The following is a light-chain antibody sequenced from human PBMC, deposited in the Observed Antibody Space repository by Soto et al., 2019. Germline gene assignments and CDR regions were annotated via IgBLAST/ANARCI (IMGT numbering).Light chain of an antibody. V-gene: IGKV3-15*01. Sequence: EKVMTQSPVTLSVSPGERATLSCRASQSVSTNLAWYQQKPGQAPRLLIYGASTRATGIPARFSGSGSGTEFTLTISSLQSEDFAVYYCHQYNNWPVTFGQGTKLEIK. CDR1: QSVSTN. CDR3: HQYNNWPVT. CDR2: GAS. J-gene: IGKJ2*01.